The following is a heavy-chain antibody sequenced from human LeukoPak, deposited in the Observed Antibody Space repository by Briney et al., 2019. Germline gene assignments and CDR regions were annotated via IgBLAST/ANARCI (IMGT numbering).Heavy chain of an antibody. Sequence: SETPSLTCTVSGGSISSYYWSWIRQPPGKGLEWIGYIYYSGSTNYNPSLKSRVTISVDTSKNQFSLKLSSVTAADTAVYYCARVPHYYDSSGYYYAYFDYWGQGTLVTVSS. CDR2: IYYSGST. J-gene: IGHJ4*02. CDR1: GGSISSYY. D-gene: IGHD3-22*01. V-gene: IGHV4-59*01. CDR3: ARVPHYYDSSGYYYAYFDY.